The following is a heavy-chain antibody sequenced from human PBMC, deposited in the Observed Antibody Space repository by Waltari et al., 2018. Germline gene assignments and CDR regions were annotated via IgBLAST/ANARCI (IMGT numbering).Heavy chain of an antibody. CDR1: GYSISSGYY. CDR2: IYHSGST. Sequence: QVQLQESGPGLVKPSETLSLTCAVSGYSISSGYYWGWIRQPPGKGLEWIGSIYHSGSTYYNPSLKSRVTISVDTSKNQFSLKLSSVTAADTAVYYCARVPDSSGYQNWFDPWGQGTLVTVSS. V-gene: IGHV4-38-2*01. J-gene: IGHJ5*02. D-gene: IGHD3-22*01. CDR3: ARVPDSSGYQNWFDP.